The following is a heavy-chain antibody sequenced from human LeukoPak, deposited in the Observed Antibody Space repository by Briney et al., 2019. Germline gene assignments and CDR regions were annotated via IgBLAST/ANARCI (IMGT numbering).Heavy chain of an antibody. D-gene: IGHD1-26*01. CDR3: ASRIVGTPDYFDY. J-gene: IGHJ4*02. CDR1: KFTFSSYC. Sequence: PGGSLRLSCAASKFTFSSYCMSWVRQAPGKGLEGVANIFQDGNDKYYVDSVKGRFTISRDNAKNSLYLQMNSLRVEDTAMYYCASRIVGTPDYFDYWGQGTLVTVSS. CDR2: IFQDGNDK. V-gene: IGHV3-7*01.